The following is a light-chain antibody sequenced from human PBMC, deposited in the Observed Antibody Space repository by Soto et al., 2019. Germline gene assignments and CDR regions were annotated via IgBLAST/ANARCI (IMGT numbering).Light chain of an antibody. V-gene: IGKV1-39*01. CDR2: GAS. CDR1: QTISNF. J-gene: IGKJ2*01. Sequence: IQLTQSPSSLSASVGDRVTITCRASQTISNFLNWYQQKPGKAPSLLIYGASSLFTGVPASFSGSGSVTDLTLTIRRLQPEDFATYYCHQGYRSPYTFGQGTALQIK. CDR3: HQGYRSPYT.